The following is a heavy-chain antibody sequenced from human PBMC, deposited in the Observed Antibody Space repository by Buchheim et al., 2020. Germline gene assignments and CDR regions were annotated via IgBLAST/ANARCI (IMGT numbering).Heavy chain of an antibody. J-gene: IGHJ4*02. CDR3: ARGGAARPDY. Sequence: EVQLVESGGGLVQPGGSPRLSCAASGFTLSNYGINWVRQAPGKGLEWVSYISANSATKEYAESVKGRFTISRDNARNSVFLQTNSLRVEDTAIYYCARGGAARPDYWGQG. CDR2: ISANSATK. CDR1: GFTLSNYG. V-gene: IGHV3-48*01. D-gene: IGHD6-6*01.